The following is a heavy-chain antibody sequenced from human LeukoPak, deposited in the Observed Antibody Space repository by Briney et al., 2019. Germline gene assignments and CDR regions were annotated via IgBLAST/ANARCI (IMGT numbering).Heavy chain of an antibody. CDR2: TAASSSST. CDR3: AKDRDIILTGHGMDV. J-gene: IGHJ6*02. Sequence: GGSLRLSCAASGFTFSSYAMSWVRQAPGKGLEWVSTTAASSSSTNYAESVKGRFTISRDNSKKTLYLRMNNLRAEDTAVYYCAKDRDIILTGHGMDVWGQGTTVTVSS. D-gene: IGHD1-20*01. CDR1: GFTFSSYA. V-gene: IGHV3-23*01.